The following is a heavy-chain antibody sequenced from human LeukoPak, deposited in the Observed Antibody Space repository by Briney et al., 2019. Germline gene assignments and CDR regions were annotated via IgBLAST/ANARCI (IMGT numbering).Heavy chain of an antibody. CDR3: ARGGAYCSGATCYVDY. Sequence: ASVKVSCKASGYSFSGYYMHWVRQAPGQGVEWMGWINPTSGGTNYAQKFQGRVTMTRDTSISTAYMELSGLRSDDTAVYYCARGGAYCSGATCYVDYWGQGSLVTVSS. D-gene: IGHD2-15*01. V-gene: IGHV1-2*02. CDR2: INPTSGGT. J-gene: IGHJ4*02. CDR1: GYSFSGYY.